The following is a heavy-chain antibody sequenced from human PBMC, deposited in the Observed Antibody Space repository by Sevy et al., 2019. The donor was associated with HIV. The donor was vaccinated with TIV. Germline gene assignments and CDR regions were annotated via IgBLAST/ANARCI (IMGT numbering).Heavy chain of an antibody. CDR3: ARDVAYYYDSSGYGY. J-gene: IGHJ4*02. D-gene: IGHD3-22*01. V-gene: IGHV3-11*01. CDR2: ISSSGSTI. Sequence: GGSLRLSCAASGFTFSDYYMSWIRQAPGKGLEWVSYISSSGSTIYYADSVKGRFTISRDNAKNSRYLQMNSLRAEDTAVYYCARDVAYYYDSSGYGYWGQGTLVTVSS. CDR1: GFTFSDYY.